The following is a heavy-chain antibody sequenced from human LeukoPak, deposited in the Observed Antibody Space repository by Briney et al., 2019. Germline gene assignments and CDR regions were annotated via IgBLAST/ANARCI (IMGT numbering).Heavy chain of an antibody. Sequence: GGSLRLSCAASGFSFSTYAMSWVRQAPGKGLEWFSGISGSGVDTHYADSVNGRFRISRDNSKNTLYLQLNSLRAEDTAVYYCASGTYRLGDYWGLGTLVTVSS. CDR3: ASGTYRLGDY. CDR2: ISGSGVDT. V-gene: IGHV3-23*01. D-gene: IGHD3-10*01. J-gene: IGHJ4*02. CDR1: GFSFSTYA.